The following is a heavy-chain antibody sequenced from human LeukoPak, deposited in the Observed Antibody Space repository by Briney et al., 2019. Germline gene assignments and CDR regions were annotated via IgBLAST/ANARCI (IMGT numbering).Heavy chain of an antibody. CDR3: ARVAYGDYEKHFDY. CDR2: MTSSSDTI. D-gene: IGHD4-17*01. V-gene: IGHV3-48*02. J-gene: IGHJ4*02. Sequence: GGSLRLSCAASGFTFSSYSMNWGRQAPGKGLEWVSYMTSSSDTIYYADPVKGRFTISRDNAKKSLYLQMHSLRDEDTAVYYCARVAYGDYEKHFDYWGQGTLVTVSS. CDR1: GFTFSSYS.